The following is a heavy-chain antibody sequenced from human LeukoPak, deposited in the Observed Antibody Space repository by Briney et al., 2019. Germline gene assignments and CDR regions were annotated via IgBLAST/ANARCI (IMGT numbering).Heavy chain of an antibody. J-gene: IGHJ5*02. CDR2: IYHSGST. Sequence: ASQTLSLTCAVSGGSISSGGYSWSWIRQPPGKGLEWIGYIYHSGSTYYKPSLKSRVTISVDRSKNQFSLKLSSVTAADTAVYYCARALYRGYSYGYVGGDWFDPWGQGTLVTVSS. CDR3: ARALYRGYSYGYVGGDWFDP. CDR1: GGSISSGGYS. V-gene: IGHV4-30-2*01. D-gene: IGHD5-18*01.